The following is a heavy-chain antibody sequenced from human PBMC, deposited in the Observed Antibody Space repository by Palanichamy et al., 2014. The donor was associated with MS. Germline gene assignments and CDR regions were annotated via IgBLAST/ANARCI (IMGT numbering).Heavy chain of an antibody. V-gene: IGHV1-3*01. J-gene: IGHJ3*02. CDR3: ARGGFGNWNYVSGGDTDDAFDI. Sequence: VQLVQSGAEVKKPGASVKVSCKASGYTFTSYAMHWVRQAPGQRLEWMGWINAGNGNTKYSQKFQGRVTITRDTSASTAYMELSSLRSEDTAVYYCARGGFGNWNYVSGGDTDDAFDIWGQGTMVTVSS. D-gene: IGHD1-7*01. CDR2: INAGNGNT. CDR1: GYTFTSYA.